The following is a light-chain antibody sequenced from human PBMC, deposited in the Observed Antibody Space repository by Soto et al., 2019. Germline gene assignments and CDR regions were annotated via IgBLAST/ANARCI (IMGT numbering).Light chain of an antibody. CDR3: QQYNSCSKT. CDR1: QSIGYW. J-gene: IGKJ1*01. Sequence: DIHMSHSPSRLSASVGDRVTITCRASQSIGYWLAWYQQKPGKAPNLLIYAASTLETGVPSRFSGSGFGTEFTLTIASLQPDDSASYYCQQYNSCSKTFGRGTKVDI. CDR2: AAS. V-gene: IGKV1-5*01.